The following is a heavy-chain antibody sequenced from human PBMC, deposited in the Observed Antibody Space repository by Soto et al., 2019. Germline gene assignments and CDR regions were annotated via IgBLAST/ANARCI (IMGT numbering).Heavy chain of an antibody. CDR2: INYSGNT. CDR3: ARTRNLDV. Sequence: QVQLQQWGAGLLKPSETLSLTCAVYGESLSGYYGNWIRQSPGKGLEWIGEINYSGNTNYNPSLKRRVTISIDTSKNQFSLNMSSVAAADTAVYYCARTRNLDVWGQGTTVIVSS. V-gene: IGHV4-34*01. D-gene: IGHD1-1*01. J-gene: IGHJ6*02. CDR1: GESLSGYY.